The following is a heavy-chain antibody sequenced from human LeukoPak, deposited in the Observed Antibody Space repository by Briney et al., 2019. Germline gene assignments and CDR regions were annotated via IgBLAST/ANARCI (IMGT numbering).Heavy chain of an antibody. CDR1: GFTFSSYW. D-gene: IGHD4-17*01. J-gene: IGHJ4*02. CDR3: AKGRYHLATVTLLDY. Sequence: PGGSLRLSCAASGFTFSSYWMHWVRQAPGKGLEWVAVISYDGPNRYYAESVKGRFTISRDNSKNTLYLQMNSLRAEDTAVYYCAKGRYHLATVTLLDYWGQGTLVTVSS. V-gene: IGHV3-30*18. CDR2: ISYDGPNR.